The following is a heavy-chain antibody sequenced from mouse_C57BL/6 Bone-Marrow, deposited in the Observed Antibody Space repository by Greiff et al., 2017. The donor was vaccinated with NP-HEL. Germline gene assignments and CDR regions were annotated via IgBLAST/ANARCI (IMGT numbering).Heavy chain of an antibody. CDR2: IDPANGNT. CDR1: GFNIKNTY. CDR3: ALLTTRVYYAMDY. Sequence: EVMLVESVAELVRPGASVKLSCTASGFNIKNTYMHWVKQRPEQGLEWIGRIDPANGNTKYAPKFQGKATITADTSSNTAYLQLSSLTSEDTAIYYCALLTTRVYYAMDYWGQGTSVTVSS. V-gene: IGHV14-3*01. J-gene: IGHJ4*01. D-gene: IGHD2-12*01.